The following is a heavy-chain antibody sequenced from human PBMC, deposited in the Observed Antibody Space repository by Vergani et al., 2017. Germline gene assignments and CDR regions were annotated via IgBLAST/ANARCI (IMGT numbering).Heavy chain of an antibody. J-gene: IGHJ4*02. D-gene: IGHD2-15*01. CDR2: ISSSSSYI. CDR3: ARDGGYCSGGSCEGDY. V-gene: IGHV3-21*01. Sequence: EVQLVESGGGLVKPGGSLILSCAASGITFSSYSMNWVRQAPGKGLEWVSSISSSSSYIYYADSVKGRFTISRDNAKNSLYLQMNSLRAEDTAVYYCARDGGYCSGGSCEGDYWGQGTLVTVSS. CDR1: GITFSSYS.